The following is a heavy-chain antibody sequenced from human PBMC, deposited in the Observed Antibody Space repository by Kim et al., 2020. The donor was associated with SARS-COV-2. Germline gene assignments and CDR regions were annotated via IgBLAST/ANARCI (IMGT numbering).Heavy chain of an antibody. V-gene: IGHV3-30-3*01. J-gene: IGHJ6*02. CDR3: ARDGGNSGYYGMDV. D-gene: IGHD2-21*02. Sequence: GGSLRLSCAVSGFTFSNYAMHWVRQAPGKGLEWVAVISYDGSNEYYADSVRGRFTISRDNSKNTLYLQMNSLRAEDTAVFYCARDGGNSGYYGMDVWGQGTTVTVSS. CDR1: GFTFSNYA. CDR2: ISYDGSNE.